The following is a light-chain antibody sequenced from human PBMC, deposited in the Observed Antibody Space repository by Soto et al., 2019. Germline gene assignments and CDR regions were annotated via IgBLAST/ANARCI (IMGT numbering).Light chain of an antibody. Sequence: EIVMTQSPATLSVSPGERSTLSCRASQSVSSNLAWYQQKPGQAPRPLIYGASTRATGIPARLSGSGSGTEFTLTISSLQSEDFAVYYCQQYYNWPLTFGGGTKVDI. V-gene: IGKV3-15*01. CDR3: QQYYNWPLT. J-gene: IGKJ4*01. CDR2: GAS. CDR1: QSVSSN.